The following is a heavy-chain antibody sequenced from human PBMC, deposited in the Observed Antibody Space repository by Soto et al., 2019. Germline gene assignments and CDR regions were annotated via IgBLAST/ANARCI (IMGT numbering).Heavy chain of an antibody. Sequence: QVQLQESGPGRVKPSQTLSLTCTVSGGSISGGGYYWSWIRQHPGKGLEWIGYIYYSGSTYYNPSLKSRVTISVDTSKNQFSLKLSSVTAADTAVYYCAREGGIVGATAADYWGQGTLVTVSS. CDR1: GGSISGGGYY. CDR2: IYYSGST. V-gene: IGHV4-31*03. D-gene: IGHD1-26*01. J-gene: IGHJ4*02. CDR3: AREGGIVGATAADY.